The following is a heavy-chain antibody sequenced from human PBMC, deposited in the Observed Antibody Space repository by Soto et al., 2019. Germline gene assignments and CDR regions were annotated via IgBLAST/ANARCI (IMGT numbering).Heavy chain of an antibody. J-gene: IGHJ4*02. V-gene: IGHV3-33*01. CDR2: IWYDGSKK. CDR3: ARAPFTIYDTSGYYGY. Sequence: GSLRLSCAASGFTFSSSGMHWVRQAPGKGLEWVAIIWYDGSKKYYADSVKGRFTISRDNSKNTVYLQMNSLRAEDTAVYYCARAPFTIYDTSGYYGYWGQGTLVTVSS. D-gene: IGHD3-22*01. CDR1: GFTFSSSG.